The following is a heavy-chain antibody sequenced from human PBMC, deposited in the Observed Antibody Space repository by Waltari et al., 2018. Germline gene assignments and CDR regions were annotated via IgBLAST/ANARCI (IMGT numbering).Heavy chain of an antibody. CDR2: INHSGST. J-gene: IGHJ4*01. CDR1: GGSFSGYY. CDR3: SSMRLVRRQLVHFDS. D-gene: IGHD6-6*01. Sequence: QVQLQQWGAGLLKPSETLSLTCAVYGGSFSGYYWSWIRQHPGKGLEWIGEINHSGSTNANPSLKSRVTISVDPSKTQFSLKLSSGTAAATAVYYCSSMRLVRRQLVHFDSWGHGTLVTVSS. V-gene: IGHV4-34*01.